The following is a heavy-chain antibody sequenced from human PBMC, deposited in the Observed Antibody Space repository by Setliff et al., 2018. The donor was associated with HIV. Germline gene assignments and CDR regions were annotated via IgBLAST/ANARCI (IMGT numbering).Heavy chain of an antibody. Sequence: GVLRLSCAASGFTFSSYSMHWVRQAPGKGLEYVSAISNNGGSTYYADSVKGRFTISRDNSKNTLYLQMGSLRAEDMAVYYCTRALSSSSNTPFDYWGQGTLVTVSS. CDR1: GFTFSSYS. CDR3: TRALSSSSNTPFDY. J-gene: IGHJ4*02. CDR2: ISNNGGST. D-gene: IGHD6-6*01. V-gene: IGHV3-64*02.